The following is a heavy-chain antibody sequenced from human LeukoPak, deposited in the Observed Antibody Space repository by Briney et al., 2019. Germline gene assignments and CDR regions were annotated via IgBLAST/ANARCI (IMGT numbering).Heavy chain of an antibody. V-gene: IGHV3-53*01. CDR1: GGSISSGGYS. CDR2: IYRSGST. Sequence: LSLTCAVSGGSISSGGYSWSWIRQPPGKGLEWVSVIYRSGSTSYADSVKGRFTISRDNSKNTLYLQMNRLRAEDTAVYYCARDSGHDAFDIWGQGTMVTVSS. CDR3: ARDSGHDAFDI. J-gene: IGHJ3*02.